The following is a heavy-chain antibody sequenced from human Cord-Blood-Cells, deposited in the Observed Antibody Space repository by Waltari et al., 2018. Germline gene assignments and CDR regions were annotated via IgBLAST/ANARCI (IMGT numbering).Heavy chain of an antibody. CDR2: IWYDGSNK. CDR1: GFTFSSYG. CDR3: ARESEVGAINGLYAFDI. Sequence: QVQLVESGGGVVQPGRSLRLSCAASGFTFSSYGMHWVRQAPGKGVEWVAVIWYDGSNKYYADSVKGRFTISRDNSKNTLYLQMNSLRAEDTAVYYCARESEVGAINGLYAFDIWGQGTMVTVSS. D-gene: IGHD1-26*01. J-gene: IGHJ3*02. V-gene: IGHV3-33*01.